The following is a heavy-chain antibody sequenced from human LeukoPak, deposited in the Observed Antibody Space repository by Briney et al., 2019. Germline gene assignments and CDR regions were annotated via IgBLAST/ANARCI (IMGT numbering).Heavy chain of an antibody. CDR2: IRNDGSII. J-gene: IGHJ4*02. Sequence: GGSLSLSCAASGFTFSNYGVHWIRQAPGKGLEWVAFIRNDGSIIYNADSVKGRFTISRDNSKNTLYLQMNSLRADDTAVYYCAKDTPLCYFDYWGQGTLVTVSS. CDR1: GFTFSNYG. D-gene: IGHD3-16*01. CDR3: AKDTPLCYFDY. V-gene: IGHV3-30*02.